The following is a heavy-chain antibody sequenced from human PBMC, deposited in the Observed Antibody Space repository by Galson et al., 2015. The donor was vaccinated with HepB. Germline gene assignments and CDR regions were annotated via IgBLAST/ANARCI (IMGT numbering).Heavy chain of an antibody. CDR1: GFSFSSYA. V-gene: IGHV3-30-3*01. J-gene: IGHJ4*02. Sequence: SLRLSCAASGFSFSSYAMFWVRQSPGKGLDWVALISYDGSNKEYEDSVKGRFTISRDNSQNTLYLQVFNLRPEDTAVYYCARDLTGTEGYWGQGVLVTVSS. D-gene: IGHD3-9*01. CDR2: ISYDGSNK. CDR3: ARDLTGTEGY.